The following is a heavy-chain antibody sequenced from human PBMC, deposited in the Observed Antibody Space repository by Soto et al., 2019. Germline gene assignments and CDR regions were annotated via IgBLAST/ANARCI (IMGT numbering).Heavy chain of an antibody. J-gene: IGHJ6*03. Sequence: SETLSLTCTVSGGSIITTTYYWGWLRQPPGKGLEWVGSVYYSGSTYYNPSLKSRVTISVDTSMNQFSLMLSSVTAADTAVYYCARHNSISRTVAGDAYYYYYYMDVWGKGTTVTVSS. D-gene: IGHD6-19*01. CDR2: VYYSGST. CDR1: GGSIITTTYY. CDR3: ARHNSISRTVAGDAYYYYYYMDV. V-gene: IGHV4-39*01.